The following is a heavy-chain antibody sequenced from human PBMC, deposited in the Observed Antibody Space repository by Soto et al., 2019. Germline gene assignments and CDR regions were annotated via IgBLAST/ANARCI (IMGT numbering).Heavy chain of an antibody. CDR2: IIPIFGTA. CDR3: AGGTYCGGDCYSFFAFDS. Sequence: QVQLVQSGAEVKKPGSSVKVSCKASGGTFSSYAISWVRQAPGQGLEWMGGIIPIFGTANYAQQFQGRVTITADEATSTAYMELSSLRSEDTAVYYGAGGTYCGGDCYSFFAFDSWGPGTMVTVSS. J-gene: IGHJ3*02. CDR1: GGTFSSYA. V-gene: IGHV1-69*01. D-gene: IGHD2-21*02.